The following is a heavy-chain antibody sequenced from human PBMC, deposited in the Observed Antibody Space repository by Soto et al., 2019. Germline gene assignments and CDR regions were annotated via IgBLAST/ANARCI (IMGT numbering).Heavy chain of an antibody. J-gene: IGHJ4*02. CDR1: GFTFSNAW. CDR2: IKSKTDGGTT. Sequence: PGGSLRLSCAASGFTFSNAWMSWVRQAPGKGLEWVGRIKSKTDGGTTDYAAPVKGRFTISRDDSKTTLYLQMNSLKTEDTAVYYCTTGYQLLLPYYWGQGTLVTVSS. CDR3: TTGYQLLLPYY. D-gene: IGHD2-2*01. V-gene: IGHV3-15*01.